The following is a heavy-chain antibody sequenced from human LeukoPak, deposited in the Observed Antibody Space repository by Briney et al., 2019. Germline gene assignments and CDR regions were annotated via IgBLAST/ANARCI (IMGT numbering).Heavy chain of an antibody. J-gene: IGHJ4*02. CDR1: GGSINNYY. D-gene: IGHD2-21*02. Sequence: SETLSLTCTVSGGSINNYYWTWIRQPPGKGLEWIGCIYYSGSTNYNPSLKSRVTMSVDTSKNQFSLKLTSLTAADTAVYYCARCQPLLHGFDYWGQGTLVTVSS. CDR2: IYYSGST. V-gene: IGHV4-59*01. CDR3: ARCQPLLHGFDY.